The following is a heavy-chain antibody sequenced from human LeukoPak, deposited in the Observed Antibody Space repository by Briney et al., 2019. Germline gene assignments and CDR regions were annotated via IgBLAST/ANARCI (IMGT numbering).Heavy chain of an antibody. J-gene: IGHJ3*02. D-gene: IGHD1-26*01. CDR1: GGSISSYY. Sequence: PSETLSLTCTVSGGSISSYYWSWIRQPAGKGLEWIGRIYTSGSTNYNPSLKSRVTMSVDTSKNQFSLKLSSVTAADTAVYYCAREGIVGAKDAFDIWGQGTMATVSS. CDR2: IYTSGST. CDR3: AREGIVGAKDAFDI. V-gene: IGHV4-4*07.